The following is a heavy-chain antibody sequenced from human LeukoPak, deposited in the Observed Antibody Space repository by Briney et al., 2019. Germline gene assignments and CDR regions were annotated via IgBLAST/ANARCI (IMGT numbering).Heavy chain of an antibody. CDR3: ARHLYLTRDYSYGMGV. CDR1: GYSFTNFW. Sequence: GESLKISCRGSGYSFTNFWIAWVRQMPGKGLEWMGIIYPDDSDTRYSPSFQGQVTLSVDKSTSTAYLQWGSLKASDTAMYYCARHLYLTRDYSYGMGVWGQGTTVTVSS. J-gene: IGHJ6*02. CDR2: IYPDDSDT. D-gene: IGHD3-16*02. V-gene: IGHV5-51*01.